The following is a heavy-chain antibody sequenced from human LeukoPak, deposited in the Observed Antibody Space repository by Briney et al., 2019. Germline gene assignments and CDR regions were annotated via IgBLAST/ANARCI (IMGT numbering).Heavy chain of an antibody. Sequence: GGSLRLSCAASGFTFSSYAMHWVRQAPGKGLEWVAVISYDGSNKYYADSVKGRFTISRDNSKNTLYLQMNSLRAEDTAVYYCARDPLLGGYPDYWGQGTLVTVSS. V-gene: IGHV3-30-3*01. CDR2: ISYDGSNK. CDR1: GFTFSSYA. J-gene: IGHJ4*02. CDR3: ARDPLLGGYPDY. D-gene: IGHD1-26*01.